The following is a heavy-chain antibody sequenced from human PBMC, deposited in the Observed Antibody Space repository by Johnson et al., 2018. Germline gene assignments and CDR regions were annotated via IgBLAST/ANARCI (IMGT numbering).Heavy chain of an antibody. D-gene: IGHD6-13*01. J-gene: IGHJ3*02. V-gene: IGHV5-51*01. Sequence: VQLVQSGAEVKKPGDSLKISCKTSGYTFTSFGIVWVRQMPGKGLEWMGIIFPSDSDTRYSPSFQGQVTFSVDKSITTAYLQWTSLKAWDTAIYYRATTTPPCIACNSFDMWGQGTIVTVSS. CDR3: ATTTPPCIACNSFDM. CDR2: IFPSDSDT. CDR1: GYTFTSFG.